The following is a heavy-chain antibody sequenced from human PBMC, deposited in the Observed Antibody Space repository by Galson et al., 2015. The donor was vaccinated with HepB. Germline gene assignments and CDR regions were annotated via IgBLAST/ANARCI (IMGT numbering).Heavy chain of an antibody. V-gene: IGHV1-3*01. Sequence: SVKVSCKASGYTFTSYAMHWVRQAPGQRLEWMGWINAGNGNTKYSQKFQGRVTITRDTSASTAYMELSSLRSEDTAVYYCARNHIASGDYYYYMDVWGKGTTVTVSS. J-gene: IGHJ6*03. CDR2: INAGNGNT. CDR3: ARNHIASGDYYYYMDV. D-gene: IGHD5-12*01. CDR1: GYTFTSYA.